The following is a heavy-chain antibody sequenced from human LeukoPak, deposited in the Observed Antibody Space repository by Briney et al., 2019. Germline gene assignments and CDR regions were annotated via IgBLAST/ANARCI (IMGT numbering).Heavy chain of an antibody. V-gene: IGHV1-18*01. D-gene: IGHD6-13*01. Sequence: WASVKVSCKASGYTFTSYGISWVRQAPGQGLEWMGWISAYNGNTNYAQKLQGRVTMTTDTSTSTAYMELRSLRSDDTAVYYCARDLRSSSYSNWFDPWGQGTLVTVSS. CDR1: GYTFTSYG. J-gene: IGHJ5*02. CDR3: ARDLRSSSYSNWFDP. CDR2: ISAYNGNT.